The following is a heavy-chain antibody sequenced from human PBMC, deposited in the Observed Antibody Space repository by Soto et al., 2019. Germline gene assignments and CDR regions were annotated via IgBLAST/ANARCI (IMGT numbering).Heavy chain of an antibody. D-gene: IGHD6-13*01. J-gene: IGHJ1*01. CDR1: GYTFTSYY. Sequence: ASVKVSCKASGYTFTSYYMHWVRQAPGQGLEWMGIINPSGGSTSYAQKFQGRVTMTRDTSTSTVYMELSSLRSEDTAVYYCARVAEIAAAGDEYFQHWGQGTLVTVSS. CDR3: ARVAEIAAAGDEYFQH. V-gene: IGHV1-46*01. CDR2: INPSGGST.